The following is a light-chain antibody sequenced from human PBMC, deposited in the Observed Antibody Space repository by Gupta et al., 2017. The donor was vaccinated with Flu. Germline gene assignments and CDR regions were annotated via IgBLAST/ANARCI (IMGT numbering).Light chain of an antibody. J-gene: IGLJ3*02. CDR2: EVS. V-gene: IGLV2-14*01. CDR3: SSYTRSTTSIIAWV. CDR1: SSDIGGYNR. Sequence: QSALTQPVSVSGSLGQSITLSCTGTSSDIGGYNRVSWYQQHPGKAPKLIIYEVSNRPSGLSDRFSGSRSGNTASLTISGLQADDEADYYCSSYTRSTTSIIAWVFGGGTRLTVL.